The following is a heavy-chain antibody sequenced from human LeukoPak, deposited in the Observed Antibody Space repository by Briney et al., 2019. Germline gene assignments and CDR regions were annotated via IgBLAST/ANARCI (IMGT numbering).Heavy chain of an antibody. V-gene: IGHV1-18*01. CDR1: GYTFTSYG. J-gene: IGHJ6*02. D-gene: IGHD3-10*01. Sequence: GASVKVSCKASGYTFTSYGISWVRQAPGQGLEWMGWISANNGDTNYAQKLQGRVTMTTDTSTSTAYMELRSLRSDDTAVYYCARVGITMVRGVKVYYYGMDVWGQGTTVTVSS. CDR2: ISANNGDT. CDR3: ARVGITMVRGVKVYYYGMDV.